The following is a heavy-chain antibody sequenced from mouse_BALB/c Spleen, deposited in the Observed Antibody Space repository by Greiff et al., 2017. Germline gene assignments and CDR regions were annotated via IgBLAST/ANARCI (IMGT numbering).Heavy chain of an antibody. J-gene: IGHJ1*01. V-gene: IGHV1-15*01. CDR3: TREGGTGSWYFDV. CDR1: GYTFTDYE. D-gene: IGHD4-1*01. CDR2: IDPETGGT. Sequence: QVQLQQSGAELVRPGASVTLSCKASGYTFTDYEMHWVKQTPVHGLEWIGAIDPETGGTAYNQKFKGKATLTADKSSSTAYMELRSLTSEDSAVYYCTREGGTGSWYFDVWGAGTTVTVSS.